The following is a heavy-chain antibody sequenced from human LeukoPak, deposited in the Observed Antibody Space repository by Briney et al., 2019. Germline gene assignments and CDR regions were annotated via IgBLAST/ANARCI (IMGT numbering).Heavy chain of an antibody. D-gene: IGHD5-24*01. CDR1: GYTFTSYY. J-gene: IGHJ4*02. V-gene: IGHV1-46*01. CDR2: INPSGGST. CDR3: ARGPEDGYNFDY. Sequence: ASVKVSCKASGYTFTSYYMHWVRQAPGQGLEWMGIINPSGGSTSHAQKFQGRVTMTRDTSTSTVYTELSSLRSEDTAVYFCARGPEDGYNFDYWGQGTLVTVSS.